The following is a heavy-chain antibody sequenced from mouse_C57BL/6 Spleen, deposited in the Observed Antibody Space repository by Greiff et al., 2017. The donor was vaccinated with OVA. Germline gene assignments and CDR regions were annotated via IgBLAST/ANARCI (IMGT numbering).Heavy chain of an antibody. Sequence: EVKLVESGGGLVKPGGSLKLSCAASGFTFSSYAMSWVRQTPEKRLEWVATISDGGSYTYYPDNVKGRFTITRDNAKNNLYLQMSHLKSEDTAMYYCARDPLGHWYFDVWGTGTTVTVSS. V-gene: IGHV5-4*01. CDR1: GFTFSSYA. CDR3: ARDPLGHWYFDV. CDR2: ISDGGSYT. J-gene: IGHJ1*03. D-gene: IGHD4-1*01.